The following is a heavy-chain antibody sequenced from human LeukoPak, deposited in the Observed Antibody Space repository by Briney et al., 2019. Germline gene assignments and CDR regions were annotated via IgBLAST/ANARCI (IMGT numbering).Heavy chain of an antibody. CDR3: ARASQWRYFDY. J-gene: IGHJ4*02. D-gene: IGHD6-19*01. CDR2: INPNSGGT. Sequence: GAPVKPSCTASGYTFTGYYMHWVRQAPGQGLEWMGWINPNSGGTNYAQKFQGRVTMTRDTSISTAYMELSRLRSDDTAVYYCARASQWRYFDYWGQGTLVTVSS. CDR1: GYTFTGYY. V-gene: IGHV1-2*02.